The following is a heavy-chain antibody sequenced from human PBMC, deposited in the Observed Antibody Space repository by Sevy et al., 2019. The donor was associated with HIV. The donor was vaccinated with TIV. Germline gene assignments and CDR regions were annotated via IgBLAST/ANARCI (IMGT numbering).Heavy chain of an antibody. CDR2: ISYDGRNNK. CDR1: GFIFSDYS. Sequence: GGSLRLSCAASGFIFSDYSMHWVRQAPGKGLEWVAVISYDGRNNKYNADSVKGRFTISRDNSKNTLYLQMNSLRVEDTAIYYCAKDRGEILHSAFDYWGQGTLVTVSS. J-gene: IGHJ4*02. V-gene: IGHV3-30*04. D-gene: IGHD3-16*01. CDR3: AKDRGEILHSAFDY.